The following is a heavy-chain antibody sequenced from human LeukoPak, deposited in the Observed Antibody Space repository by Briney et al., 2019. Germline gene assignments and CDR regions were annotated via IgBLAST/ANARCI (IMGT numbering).Heavy chain of an antibody. V-gene: IGHV3-53*01. CDR3: ARDSSYYYYYMDV. CDR1: GFTVSSNY. CDR2: IYSTGST. Sequence: GGSLGLSCAASGFTVSSNYMSWVRQAPGKGLEWVSLIYSTGSTYYADSVRGRFTISRDNSKNPLYLQMNSLRAEDTAVYYCARDSSYYYYYMDVWGKGTTVIVSS. J-gene: IGHJ6*03.